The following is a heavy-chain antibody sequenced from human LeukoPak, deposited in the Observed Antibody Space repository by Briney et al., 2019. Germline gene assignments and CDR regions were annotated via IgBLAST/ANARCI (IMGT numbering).Heavy chain of an antibody. Sequence: SETLSLTCTVSGGSVNSGSYYWGWIRQPPGEGLEWIGNIYYSGSTSYSPSLKSRVTISVDTSKNQFSLKLNPVTAADTAVYYCAREPYGSGRFDYWGQGTLVTVSS. CDR2: IYYSGST. D-gene: IGHD3-10*01. CDR3: AREPYGSGRFDY. V-gene: IGHV4-39*02. CDR1: GGSVNSGSYY. J-gene: IGHJ4*02.